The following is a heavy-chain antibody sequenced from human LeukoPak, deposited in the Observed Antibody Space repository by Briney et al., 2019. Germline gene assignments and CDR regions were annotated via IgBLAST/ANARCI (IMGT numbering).Heavy chain of an antibody. CDR1: GGSFSGYY. D-gene: IGHD6-19*01. CDR3: ARGSPKRQWLKPSGHAFDI. Sequence: SETLSLTCAVYGGSFSGYYWSWIRQPPGKGLEWIGEINHIGSTNYNPSLKSRVTISVDTSKNQFSLKLSSVTAADTAVYYCARGSPKRQWLKPSGHAFDIWGQGTMVTVSS. CDR2: INHIGST. V-gene: IGHV4-34*01. J-gene: IGHJ3*02.